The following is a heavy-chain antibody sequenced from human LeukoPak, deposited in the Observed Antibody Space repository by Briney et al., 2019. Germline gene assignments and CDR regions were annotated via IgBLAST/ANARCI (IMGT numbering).Heavy chain of an antibody. D-gene: IGHD3-16*02. CDR1: GGSISSYY. CDR2: LYYSGST. J-gene: IGHJ4*02. CDR3: ARYVWGSYPTFEDY. V-gene: IGHV4-59*01. Sequence: SETLSLTCTVSGGSISSYYWSWIRQPPGKGLEWIGYLYYSGSTYYNPSLKRRVTISLDTSKNQFSLKLSSVTAADTAVYYCARYVWGSYPTFEDYWGQGTLVTVSS.